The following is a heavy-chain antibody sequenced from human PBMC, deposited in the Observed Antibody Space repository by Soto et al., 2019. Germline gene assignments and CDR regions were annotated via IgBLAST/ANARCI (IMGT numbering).Heavy chain of an antibody. D-gene: IGHD6-13*01. J-gene: IGHJ4*02. CDR3: AHSAGIATTYGGFDY. Sequence: QITLKESGPTLVKPTQTLTLTCTFSGFSLSTSGVGVGWIRQPPGKALECLALIYWDDDKRYSPSLKSRLTITKATSKNQVVLTMTNMDPVYTATYSCAHSAGIATTYGGFDYWGQGTLVTVSS. CDR1: GFSLSTSGVG. CDR2: IYWDDDK. V-gene: IGHV2-5*02.